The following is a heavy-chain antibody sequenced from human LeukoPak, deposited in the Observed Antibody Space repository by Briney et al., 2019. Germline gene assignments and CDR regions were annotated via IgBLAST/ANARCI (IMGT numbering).Heavy chain of an antibody. CDR1: GFTFSSYA. CDR3: AKGDSSGYYFGNDAFDI. V-gene: IGHV3-23*01. CDR2: IGDNGDST. D-gene: IGHD3-22*01. J-gene: IGHJ3*02. Sequence: GGSLRLSCAASGFTFSSYAMSWVRQAPGKGLEWVSTIGDNGDSTYYADSVKGRFIISRDNSKNTLYLQMNSLRAEDTAVYYCAKGDSSGYYFGNDAFDIWGQGTMVTVSS.